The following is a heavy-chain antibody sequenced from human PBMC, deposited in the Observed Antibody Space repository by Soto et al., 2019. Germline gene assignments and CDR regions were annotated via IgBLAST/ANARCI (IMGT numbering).Heavy chain of an antibody. D-gene: IGHD6-19*01. V-gene: IGHV3-48*02. CDR2: ITSDTKTI. CDR1: GFNFKIYS. CDR3: ARSVEGHFDY. J-gene: IGHJ4*02. Sequence: EVQLVESGGDLVQRGGSLRLSCVASGFNFKIYSMNWVRQAPGKGLEWFAYITSDTKTIKYVDSVKGRFTISRDNDRNLVYLHMNSLRDEDTAVDYCARSVEGHFDYWGQGTVVTVSS.